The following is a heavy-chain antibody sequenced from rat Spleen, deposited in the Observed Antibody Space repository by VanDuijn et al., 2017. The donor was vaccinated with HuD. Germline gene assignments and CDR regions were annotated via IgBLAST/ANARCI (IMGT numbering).Heavy chain of an antibody. CDR2: ISYDGITT. J-gene: IGHJ2*01. CDR3: ARRYDFDY. V-gene: IGHV5-29*01. D-gene: IGHD1-11*01. CDR1: GFTFKNYG. Sequence: EVQLVESDGGLVQPGRSLKISCAASGFTFKNYGMAWVRQALAKGLEWVAAISYDGITTYYRDSVRGRFTISRDNARNTQYLQMDSLRSDDTATYYCARRYDFDYWGQGVMVTVSS.